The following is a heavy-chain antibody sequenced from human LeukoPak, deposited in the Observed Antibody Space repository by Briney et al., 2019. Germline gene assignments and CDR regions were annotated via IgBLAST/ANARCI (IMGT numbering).Heavy chain of an antibody. CDR3: ARHRGSGWYWDY. J-gene: IGHJ4*02. Sequence: PSETLSLTCTVSGASISSSYWNWIRQPPGKGPEWIGDAYYSGRTNYNPSLKSRVTISVDTSKNQFSLKLTSVTAADTAVYYCARHRGSGWYWDYWGQGTLVSVSS. D-gene: IGHD6-19*01. CDR2: AYYSGRT. CDR1: GASISSSY. V-gene: IGHV4-59*01.